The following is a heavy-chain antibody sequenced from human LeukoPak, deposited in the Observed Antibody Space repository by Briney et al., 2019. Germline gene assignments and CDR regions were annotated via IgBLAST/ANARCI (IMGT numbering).Heavy chain of an antibody. V-gene: IGHV3-15*01. CDR3: TAEAAPYYFDY. CDR2: IKSKTDGGTT. J-gene: IGHJ4*02. D-gene: IGHD2-15*01. CDR1: GFTFSNAW. Sequence: GGSLRLSCAASGFTFSNAWMSWVRQAPGKGLEWVGRIKSKTDGGTTDYAAPVKGRFTISRDDSKNTLYLQMNSLKTEDTAVYYCTAEAAPYYFDYWGQGTLVTVSS.